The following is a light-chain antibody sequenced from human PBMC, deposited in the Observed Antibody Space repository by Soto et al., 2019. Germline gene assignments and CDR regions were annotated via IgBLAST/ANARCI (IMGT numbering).Light chain of an antibody. CDR3: QQYSKWPPLT. CDR2: GAS. J-gene: IGKJ4*01. CDR1: QSVNIY. V-gene: IGKV3D-15*01. Sequence: EIVMTQSPATLSVSPGERSTLSCRDSQSVNIYLAWYQQKPGQAPRLLIFGASYRATGIPARFSSSGSGAEFNLTISSLQPEDFAVYYCQQYSKWPPLTFGGGTKVDIK.